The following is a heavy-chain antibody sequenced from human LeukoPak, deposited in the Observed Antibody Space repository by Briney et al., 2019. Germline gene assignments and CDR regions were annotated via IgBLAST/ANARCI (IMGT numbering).Heavy chain of an antibody. D-gene: IGHD3-3*01. CDR2: IYYSGST. V-gene: IGHV4-59*01. Sequence: SETLSLTCAVYGGSFRGYYWSWIRQPPGKGLEWIGYIYYSGSTNYNPSLKSRVTISVDTSKNQFSLKLSSVTAADTAVYYCARGPLRFLEWLRPSGWFDPWGQGTLVTVSS. J-gene: IGHJ5*02. CDR3: ARGPLRFLEWLRPSGWFDP. CDR1: GGSFRGYY.